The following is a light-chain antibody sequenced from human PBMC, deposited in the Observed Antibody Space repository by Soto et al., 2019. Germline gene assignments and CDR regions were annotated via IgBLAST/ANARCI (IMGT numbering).Light chain of an antibody. Sequence: QSVLTQPPSASGSPGQSVTISCTGTSSDVSGYNYVSWYQQHPGKAPKLMIYEVSKRPSGVPDRFSGYKSGNTASLTVSGLQAEDEADYYCSSYAGSNNLVFGGGTKLTVL. CDR3: SSYAGSNNLV. V-gene: IGLV2-8*01. CDR1: SSDVSGYNY. CDR2: EVS. J-gene: IGLJ2*01.